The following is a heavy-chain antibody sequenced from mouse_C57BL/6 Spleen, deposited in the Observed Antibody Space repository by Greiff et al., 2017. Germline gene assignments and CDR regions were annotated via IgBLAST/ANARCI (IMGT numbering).Heavy chain of an antibody. J-gene: IGHJ4*01. V-gene: IGHV1-81*01. D-gene: IGHD2-10*02. Sequence: QVQLKESGAELARPGASVKLSCKASGYTFTSYGISWVKQRTGQGLEWIGKIYPRSGNTYYNEKFKGKATLTADKSSSTAYMELRSLASEDSAVYFCAREAYGNYAMDYWGQGTSVTVSS. CDR2: IYPRSGNT. CDR3: AREAYGNYAMDY. CDR1: GYTFTSYG.